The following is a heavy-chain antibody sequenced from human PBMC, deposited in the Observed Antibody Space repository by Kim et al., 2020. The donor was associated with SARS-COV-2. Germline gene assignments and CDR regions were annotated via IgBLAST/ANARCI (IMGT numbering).Heavy chain of an antibody. V-gene: IGHV3-49*04. CDR3: TSYSNYIFSYYYYIDV. Sequence: GGSLRLSCTGSGFSFGDYAMSWVRQAPGKGLEWVGFIRTKVFGGTTEYAASMRGRFTISRDDSKSIAYLQMNTLKTEDTAMYYFTSYSNYIFSYYYYIDVWGKGTTVTVSS. CDR2: IRTKVFGGTT. D-gene: IGHD4-4*01. J-gene: IGHJ6*03. CDR1: GFSFGDYA.